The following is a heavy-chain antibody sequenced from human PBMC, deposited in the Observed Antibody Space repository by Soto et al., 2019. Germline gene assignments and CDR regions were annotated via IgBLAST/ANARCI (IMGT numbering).Heavy chain of an antibody. Sequence: QVQLVQSGAEVKKPGASVKVSCKASGYTFTGYYMHWVRQAPGQGLEWMGWINPNSGGTNYAQKFQGWVTMTRDTPVSTAYMELSRLRSDDTAVYYYARVGCSSTSCYAFDIWGQGTMVTVSS. D-gene: IGHD2-2*01. J-gene: IGHJ3*02. CDR3: ARVGCSSTSCYAFDI. V-gene: IGHV1-2*04. CDR1: GYTFTGYY. CDR2: INPNSGGT.